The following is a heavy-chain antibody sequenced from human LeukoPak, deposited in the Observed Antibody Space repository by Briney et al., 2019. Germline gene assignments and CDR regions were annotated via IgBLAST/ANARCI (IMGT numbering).Heavy chain of an antibody. Sequence: SETLSLTCTVSGGSISSGTYYWRWIRQPAGKGLEWIGRINTSGSTDYNPSLKSRVTISVDMSKNQFSLKLSSVTAADTAVYYCAMGGGLGIVDYWGQGTLVTVSS. V-gene: IGHV4-61*02. D-gene: IGHD7-27*01. CDR2: INTSGST. CDR3: AMGGGLGIVDY. CDR1: GGSISSGTYY. J-gene: IGHJ4*02.